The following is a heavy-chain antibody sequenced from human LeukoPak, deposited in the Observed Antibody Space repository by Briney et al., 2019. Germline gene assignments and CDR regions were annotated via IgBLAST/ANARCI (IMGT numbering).Heavy chain of an antibody. CDR1: GLTFSSYA. CDR2: INSDGSST. CDR3: ATSRTFDY. V-gene: IGHV3-74*01. Sequence: GGSLRLSCAASGLTFSSYAMNWVRQAPGKGLVWVSRINSDGSSTSYADSVKGRFTISRDNAKNTVYLQMNSLRAEDTAVYYCATSRTFDYWGQGTLVTVSS. D-gene: IGHD2-8*01. J-gene: IGHJ4*02.